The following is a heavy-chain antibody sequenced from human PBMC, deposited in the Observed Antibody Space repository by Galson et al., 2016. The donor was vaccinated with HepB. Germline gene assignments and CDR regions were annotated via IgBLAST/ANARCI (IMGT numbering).Heavy chain of an antibody. Sequence: SLRLSCAASGFTISRYWMHWVRQTPGKGLVWVSRIAFDGTTTTYADPVKGRFIISRDNAKNTLDLQMNSLRAEDTAVYYCVRGGGNYAPYDYWGQGTLVTASS. CDR2: IAFDGTTT. CDR3: VRGGGNYAPYDY. J-gene: IGHJ4*02. V-gene: IGHV3-74*01. D-gene: IGHD4-11*01. CDR1: GFTISRYW.